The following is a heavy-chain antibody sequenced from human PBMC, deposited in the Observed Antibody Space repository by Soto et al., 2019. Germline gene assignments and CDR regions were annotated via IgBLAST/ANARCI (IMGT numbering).Heavy chain of an antibody. CDR1: GGSISSSSYY. V-gene: IGHV4-39*02. Sequence: ASETLSLTCTVSGGSISSSSYYWGWIRQPPGKGLEWIGSIYYSGSTYYNPSLKSRVTISVDTSKNQFSLKLSSVTAADTAVYYCARESVSSIAVAGGFDDWGQGTRVTVSS. J-gene: IGHJ4*02. CDR3: ARESVSSIAVAGGFDD. D-gene: IGHD6-19*01. CDR2: IYYSGST.